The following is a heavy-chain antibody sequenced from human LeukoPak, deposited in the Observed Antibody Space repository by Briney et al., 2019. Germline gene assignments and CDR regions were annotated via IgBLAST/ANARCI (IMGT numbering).Heavy chain of an antibody. Sequence: ASVKVSCKASGYTFTGYYMHWVRQAPGQGLEWMGWISGYNGNTNYAQNLQGRVTMTIDTSTSTAYMELRSLRSDDTAVYYCARDPAFRGAQMEYWGQGTLVTVSS. D-gene: IGHD3-10*01. J-gene: IGHJ4*02. V-gene: IGHV1-18*04. CDR1: GYTFTGYY. CDR2: ISGYNGNT. CDR3: ARDPAFRGAQMEY.